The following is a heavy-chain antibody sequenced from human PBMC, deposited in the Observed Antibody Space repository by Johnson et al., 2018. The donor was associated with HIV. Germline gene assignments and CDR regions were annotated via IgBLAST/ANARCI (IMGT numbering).Heavy chain of an antibody. CDR1: GFTFSDYW. Sequence: VQLVESGGGLVQPGGSLRLSCAASGFTFSDYWMSWVRQAPGRGLEWVGRIKSEVDDGTTDYAAPVKGRFAISRDDSKHMLYLQMNSLKTEDTAVYYCTTDGGLGSFDIWGQGTMVAVSS. D-gene: IGHD7-27*01. V-gene: IGHV3-15*01. CDR2: IKSEVDDGTT. CDR3: TTDGGLGSFDI. J-gene: IGHJ3*02.